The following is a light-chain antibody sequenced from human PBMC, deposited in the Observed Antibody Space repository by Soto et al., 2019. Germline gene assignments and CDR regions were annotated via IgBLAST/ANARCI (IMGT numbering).Light chain of an antibody. V-gene: IGKV3-20*01. CDR2: GAS. CDR3: QQYGSSPTT. CDR1: QSVSSSD. Sequence: EIVLTQSPGTLSLSPGEGATLSCRASQSVSSSDLAWYQQKPGQAPRLLIYGASSRATGIPDRFSGSGSGTDFTLTISRLEPEDFAVYYCQQYGSSPTTFGQGTKV. J-gene: IGKJ1*01.